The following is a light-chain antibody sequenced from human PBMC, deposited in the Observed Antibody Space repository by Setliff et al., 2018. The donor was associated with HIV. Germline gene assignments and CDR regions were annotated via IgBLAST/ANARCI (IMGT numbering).Light chain of an antibody. CDR1: SSDVGGYYS. J-gene: IGLJ1*01. CDR2: DVI. V-gene: IGLV2-14*03. CDR3: SSYTTSSTLYV. Sequence: QSALAQPASVSGSPGQSITISCTGISSDVGGYYSVSWYQQHPGKAPKLMIYDVINRPSGVSNRFSGSGSGNTASLTISGLQVEDEADYYCSSYTTSSTLYVFGPGTKGTVL.